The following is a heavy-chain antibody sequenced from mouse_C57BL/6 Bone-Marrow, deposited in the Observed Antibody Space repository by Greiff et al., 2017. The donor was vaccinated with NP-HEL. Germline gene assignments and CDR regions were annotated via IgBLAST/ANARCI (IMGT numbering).Heavy chain of an antibody. D-gene: IGHD1-1*01. Sequence: VQLQQSGAELVMPGASVKLSCKASGYTFTSYWMHWVKQRPGQGLEWIGEIDPSDSYTNYNQKFKGKSTLTVDKSSSTAYMQLSSLTSEDSAVYYCARGGSYYGSSWFAYWGQGTLVTVSA. V-gene: IGHV1-69*01. CDR2: IDPSDSYT. J-gene: IGHJ3*01. CDR1: GYTFTSYW. CDR3: ARGGSYYGSSWFAY.